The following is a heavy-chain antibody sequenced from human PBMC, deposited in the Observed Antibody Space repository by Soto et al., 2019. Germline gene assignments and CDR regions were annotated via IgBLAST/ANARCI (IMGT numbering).Heavy chain of an antibody. D-gene: IGHD2-15*01. Sequence: EVQLVESGGVVVQPGGSLRLSCAASGFTFDDYTMHWVRQAPGKGLEWVSLISWDGGSTYYADSVKGRFTISRDNSKNSLYLQMNGLRTEDTALYYCAKGSGYCSGGSCYDYWGQGTLVTVSS. CDR1: GFTFDDYT. V-gene: IGHV3-43*01. CDR3: AKGSGYCSGGSCYDY. J-gene: IGHJ4*02. CDR2: ISWDGGST.